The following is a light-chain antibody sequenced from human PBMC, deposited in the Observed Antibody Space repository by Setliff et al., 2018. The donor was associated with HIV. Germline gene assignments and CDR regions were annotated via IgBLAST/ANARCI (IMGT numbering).Light chain of an antibody. Sequence: DIQLTQSPSFLSASVGDRVTITCRASQGISSYLAWYQQKPGKAPKLLIYAASTLQSGVPSRFSGSGSGTEFTLTISSLQPEDFATYYCQHLNSYPLTVGGGTKVDIK. J-gene: IGKJ4*01. CDR1: QGISSY. CDR2: AAS. CDR3: QHLNSYPLT. V-gene: IGKV1-9*01.